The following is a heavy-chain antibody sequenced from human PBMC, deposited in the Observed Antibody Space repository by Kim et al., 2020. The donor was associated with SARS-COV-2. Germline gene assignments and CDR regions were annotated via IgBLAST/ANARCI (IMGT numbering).Heavy chain of an antibody. Sequence: GGSLRLSCAASGFTFSSYAMSWVRQAPGKGLEWVSAISGSGGSTYYADSVKGRFTISRDNSKNTLYLQMNSLRAEDTAVYYCARDGSGSSYYYYGMDVWGQGPTVTVSS. V-gene: IGHV3-23*01. CDR1: GFTFSSYA. CDR2: ISGSGGST. J-gene: IGHJ6*02. D-gene: IGHD3-10*01. CDR3: ARDGSGSSYYYYGMDV.